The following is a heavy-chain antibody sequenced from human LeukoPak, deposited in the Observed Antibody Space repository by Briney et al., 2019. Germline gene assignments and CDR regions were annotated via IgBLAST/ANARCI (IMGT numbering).Heavy chain of an antibody. CDR1: GFTLRSSW. V-gene: IGHV3-7*01. CDR3: ARNTVSADGDY. Sequence: PGGSLRLSCAASGFTLRSSWMTWVRQAPGKGREWVANIKEDGSEENYVDSVKGRFTISRDNAKNSLYLQMNSLGAEDTAVYYCARNTVSADGDYWGQGTLVIVSS. D-gene: IGHD4-17*01. CDR2: IKEDGSEE. J-gene: IGHJ4*02.